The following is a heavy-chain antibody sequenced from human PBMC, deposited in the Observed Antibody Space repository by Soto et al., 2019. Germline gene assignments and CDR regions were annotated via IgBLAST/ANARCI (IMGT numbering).Heavy chain of an antibody. CDR1: GFTFSSYA. V-gene: IGHV3-23*01. J-gene: IGHJ6*02. Sequence: EVQLLESGGGLVQPGGSLRLSCAASGFTFSSYAMSWVRQAPGKGLEWVSAISGSGGSTYYADSVKGRFTISRDNSKNKLYLQMNSRVAEDTAVYYCAKDGGYGYGYTPRYYYGMDVWGQGTTVTVSS. D-gene: IGHD5-18*01. CDR2: ISGSGGST. CDR3: AKDGGYGYGYTPRYYYGMDV.